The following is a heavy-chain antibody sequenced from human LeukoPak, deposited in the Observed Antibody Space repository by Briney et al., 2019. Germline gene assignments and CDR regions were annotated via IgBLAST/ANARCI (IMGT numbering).Heavy chain of an antibody. D-gene: IGHD3-10*01. CDR2: IYATGNT. CDR1: GGSMSDHY. V-gene: IGHV4-4*09. J-gene: IGHJ6*03. Sequence: SETLSLTCAVSGGSMSDHYWSWIRQTPGTTLEWIGYIYATGNTNYNPSLKGRVTISLDTSKTHFSLRLRSVTAADTALYYCARHFRKDYPDSGSSQYFHYIDVWGKGTTVTVSS. CDR3: ARHFRKDYPDSGSSQYFHYIDV.